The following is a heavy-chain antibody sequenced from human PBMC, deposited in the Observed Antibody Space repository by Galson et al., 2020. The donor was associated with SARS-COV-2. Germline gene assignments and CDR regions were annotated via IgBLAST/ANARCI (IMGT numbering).Heavy chain of an antibody. CDR1: GDSISSGGYC. CDR3: ARVVYDTTGTTRGDWFDP. CDR2: IYPRGNT. V-gene: IGHV4-30-2*01. D-gene: IGHD3-22*01. J-gene: IGHJ5*02. Sequence: ETSETLSPTCAAPGDSISSGGYCWSWIRQPPGKGLEWIWYIYPRGNTYYSPSLTSPVILSIDTSENQFSLRLSSVTAADPAVNYCARVVYDTTGTTRGDWFDPWGQGTLGTVCS.